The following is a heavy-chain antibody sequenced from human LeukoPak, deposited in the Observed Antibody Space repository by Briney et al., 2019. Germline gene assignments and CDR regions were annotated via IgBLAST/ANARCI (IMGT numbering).Heavy chain of an antibody. V-gene: IGHV3-21*01. CDR1: GFTFSSYS. Sequence: GGSLRLSCAASGFTFSSYSMNWVRQAPGKGLEWVSSISSSSSYIYYADSVKGRFTISRDNAKNSLYLQMNSLRAEDTAVYYCARTGREYQLQWWFDPWGQGTLVTVSS. J-gene: IGHJ5*02. CDR3: ARTGREYQLQWWFDP. D-gene: IGHD2-2*01. CDR2: ISSSSSYI.